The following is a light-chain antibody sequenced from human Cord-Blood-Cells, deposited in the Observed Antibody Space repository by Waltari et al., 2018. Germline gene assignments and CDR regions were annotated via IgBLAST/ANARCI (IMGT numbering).Light chain of an antibody. Sequence: QSALTQPASVSGSPGQSITISCTGTSSDVGSYNLVSWYQQHPGKAPKLMIYEGSKRPSGVSNRFSGSKSGNTASLTTSGLQAEDEADYYCCSYVGSSTFYVVFGGGTKLTVL. J-gene: IGLJ2*01. CDR3: CSYVGSSTFYVV. CDR1: SSDVGSYNL. V-gene: IGLV2-23*03. CDR2: EGS.